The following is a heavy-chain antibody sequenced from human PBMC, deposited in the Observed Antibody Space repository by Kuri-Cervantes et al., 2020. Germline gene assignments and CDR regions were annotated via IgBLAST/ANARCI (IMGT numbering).Heavy chain of an antibody. CDR1: GFTFSSYD. CDR3: ARSLAFGESDY. V-gene: IGHV3-13*01. Sequence: GGSLRLSCAASGFTFSSYDMHWVRQATGKGLEWVSAIGTAGDTYYPGSVKGRFTISRDNAKNSLYLQMNSLRAEDTAVYYCARSLAFGESDYWGQGTLVTVSS. CDR2: IGTAGDT. D-gene: IGHD3-10*01. J-gene: IGHJ4*02.